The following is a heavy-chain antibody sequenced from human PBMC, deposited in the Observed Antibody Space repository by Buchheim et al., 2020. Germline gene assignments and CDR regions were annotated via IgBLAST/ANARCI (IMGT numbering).Heavy chain of an antibody. J-gene: IGHJ4*02. CDR1: GGSFSGYY. D-gene: IGHD6-19*01. CDR2: INHSGST. Sequence: QVQLQQWGAGLLKPSETLSLTCAVYGGSFSGYYWSWIRQPPGKGLEWIGEINHSGSTNYNPSLKSRVTMSVDTSKNQFSLKLSSVTAADTAVYYCARGQGGWYRTFDYWGQGTL. CDR3: ARGQGGWYRTFDY. V-gene: IGHV4-34*01.